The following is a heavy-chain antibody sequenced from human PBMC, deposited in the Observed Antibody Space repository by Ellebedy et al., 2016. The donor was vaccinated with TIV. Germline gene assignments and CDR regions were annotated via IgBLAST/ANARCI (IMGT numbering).Heavy chain of an antibody. CDR2: ITSSGGST. Sequence: GESLKISCAVSGFTFSNYALSWVRQAPGKGLEWVSGITSSGGSTYYAGSVKGRFTISRDNAKNSLYLQMNSLRAEDTAVYYCARGTRHLYSSGWTVTDAFDIWGQGTMVTVSS. V-gene: IGHV3-23*01. J-gene: IGHJ3*02. CDR1: GFTFSNYA. CDR3: ARGTRHLYSSGWTVTDAFDI. D-gene: IGHD6-19*01.